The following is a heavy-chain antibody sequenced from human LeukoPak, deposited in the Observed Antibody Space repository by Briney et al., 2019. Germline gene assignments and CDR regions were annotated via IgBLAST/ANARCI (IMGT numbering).Heavy chain of an antibody. CDR1: GYTFTSYG. J-gene: IGHJ4*02. CDR2: ISAYNGNT. D-gene: IGHD3-22*01. V-gene: IGHV1-18*01. CDR3: ARAYDSSGYTDY. Sequence: ASVKVSCKASGYTFTSYGISGVRQAPGQGREWMGWISAYNGNTNYAQKLQGRVTMTTDTSTSTAYMELRSLRSDDTAVYYCARAYDSSGYTDYWGQGSLVTVSS.